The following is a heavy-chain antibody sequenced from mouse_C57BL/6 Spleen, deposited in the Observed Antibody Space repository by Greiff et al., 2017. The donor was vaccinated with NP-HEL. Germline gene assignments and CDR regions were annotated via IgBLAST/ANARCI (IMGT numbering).Heavy chain of an antibody. Sequence: QVPLQQPGAELVKPGASVKLSCKASGYTFTSYWMHWVKQRPGQGLEWIGMIHPNSGSTNYNEKFKSKATLTVDKSSSTAYMHLSSLTSEDSSVYYFARRGRLPYAMDYWGQGASVTVSS. CDR2: IHPNSGST. V-gene: IGHV1-64*01. D-gene: IGHD3-2*02. CDR1: GYTFTSYW. J-gene: IGHJ4*01. CDR3: ARRGRLPYAMDY.